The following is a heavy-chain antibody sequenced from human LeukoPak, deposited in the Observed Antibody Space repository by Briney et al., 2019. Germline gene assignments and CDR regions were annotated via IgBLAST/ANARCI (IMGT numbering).Heavy chain of an antibody. J-gene: IGHJ2*01. CDR3: ARNVRGVIDL. CDR2: IHTGGTT. CDR1: GGSIRSGSYY. Sequence: KPSQTLSLTCTVSGGSIRSGSYYWNWIRHPAGKGLEWIGRIHTGGTTNYNPSLKSRVTISVDTSKNQFSLKLSSVTAADTAVYYCARNVRGVIDLWGRGTLVTVSS. V-gene: IGHV4-61*02. D-gene: IGHD2-8*01.